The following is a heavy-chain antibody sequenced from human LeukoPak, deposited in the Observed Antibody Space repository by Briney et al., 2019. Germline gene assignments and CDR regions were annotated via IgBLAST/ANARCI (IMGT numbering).Heavy chain of an antibody. CDR3: ARDSLDSSGYFQH. J-gene: IGHJ1*01. CDR1: GGSISSSSYY. V-gene: IGHV4-39*07. Sequence: SETLSLTCTVSGGSISSSSYYWGWIRQPPGKGLEWIGSIYYSGSTNYNPSLKSRVTISVDTSKNQFSLKLSSVTAADTAVYYCARDSLDSSGYFQHWGQGTLVTVSS. D-gene: IGHD3-22*01. CDR2: IYYSGST.